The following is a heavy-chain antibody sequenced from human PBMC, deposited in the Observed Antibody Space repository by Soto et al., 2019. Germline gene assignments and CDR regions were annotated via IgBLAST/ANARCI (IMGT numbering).Heavy chain of an antibody. CDR2: IIPIFGTA. CDR3: ARVYYYDSSGYLDY. V-gene: IGHV1-69*13. CDR1: GGTFSSYA. D-gene: IGHD3-22*01. J-gene: IGHJ4*02. Sequence: SVKVSCKASGGTFSSYAISWVRQAPGQGLEWMGGIIPIFGTANYAQKFQGRVTITADESTSTAYMELSSLRSEDTAVYYCARVYYYDSSGYLDYWGQGTLVTVSS.